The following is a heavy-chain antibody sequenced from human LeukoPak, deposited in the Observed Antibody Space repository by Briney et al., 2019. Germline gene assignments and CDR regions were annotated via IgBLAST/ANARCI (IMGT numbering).Heavy chain of an antibody. D-gene: IGHD3-22*01. Sequence: SETLSLTCTVSGGSISSYYWSWIRQPPGKGLEWIGYIYYSGSTNYNPSLKSRVTISVDTSKNQFSLKLSSVTAADTAVYYCARRTYYYDSSGCYYVFDYWGQGTLVTVSS. CDR3: ARRTYYYDSSGCYYVFDY. CDR2: IYYSGST. J-gene: IGHJ4*02. V-gene: IGHV4-59*01. CDR1: GGSISSYY.